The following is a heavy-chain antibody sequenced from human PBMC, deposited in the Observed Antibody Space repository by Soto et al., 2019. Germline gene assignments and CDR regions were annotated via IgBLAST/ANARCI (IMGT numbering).Heavy chain of an antibody. CDR1: GGSISSGGYY. J-gene: IGHJ5*02. V-gene: IGHV4-61*08. D-gene: IGHD2-21*02. Sequence: SETLSLTCTVSGGSISSGGYYWSWIRQHPGKGLEWIGYIYYSGSTSYNPSLKSRVTISVDTSKNQFSLKLSSVTAADTAVYYCARMDCGGDCYTPNWFDPWGQGTLVTVSS. CDR2: IYYSGST. CDR3: ARMDCGGDCYTPNWFDP.